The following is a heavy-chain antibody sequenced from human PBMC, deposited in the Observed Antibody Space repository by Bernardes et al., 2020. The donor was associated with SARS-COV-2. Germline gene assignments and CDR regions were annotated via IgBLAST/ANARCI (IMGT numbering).Heavy chain of an antibody. CDR1: GFTVSSNY. CDR3: ARDRFYNGPPMDV. Sequence: GGSLRLSCAASGFTVSSNYMSWVRQAPGKGLEWVSVIYSGGSTSYSDSVKGRFTISRDNSKNTLYLQMNSLSSEDTAVYYCARDRFYNGPPMDVWGQGTTVTVSS. D-gene: IGHD1-1*01. J-gene: IGHJ6*02. V-gene: IGHV3-66*02. CDR2: IYSGGST.